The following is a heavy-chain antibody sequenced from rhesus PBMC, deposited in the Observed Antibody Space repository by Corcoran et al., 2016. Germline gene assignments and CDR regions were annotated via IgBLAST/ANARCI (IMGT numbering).Heavy chain of an antibody. CDR3: ARGWTGSGCPLVNIDY. J-gene: IGHJ4*01. D-gene: IGHD2-21*01. CDR1: GGSIRNTY. V-gene: IGHV4-173*01. Sequence: QLQLQESGPGLVKPSETLSLPCAVSGGSIRNTYWSWLRQPPGKGLEWIGRIFDSGAITDQNPYLKSRVTMSTDTSKNQFSLKRRSGTAADTAMYYCARGWTGSGCPLVNIDYWGQGVLVTVSS. CDR2: IFDSGAIT.